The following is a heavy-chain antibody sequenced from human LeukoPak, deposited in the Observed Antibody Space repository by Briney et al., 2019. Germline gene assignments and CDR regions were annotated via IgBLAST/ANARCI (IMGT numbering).Heavy chain of an antibody. CDR1: GGSISSGGYY. D-gene: IGHD6-19*01. J-gene: IGHJ5*02. Sequence: SETLSLTCTVSGGSISSGGYYWSWIRQHPGKGLEWIGYIYYSGSTYYNPSLKSRVTISVDTSKNQFSLKLSSVTAADTAVYYCARGNGSGWYGFRWFDPWGQGTLVTVSS. CDR3: ARGNGSGWYGFRWFDP. V-gene: IGHV4-31*03. CDR2: IYYSGST.